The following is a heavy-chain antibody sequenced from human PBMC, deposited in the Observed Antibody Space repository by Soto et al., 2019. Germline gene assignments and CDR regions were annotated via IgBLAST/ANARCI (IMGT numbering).Heavy chain of an antibody. CDR1: GRTFSVDA. Sequence: SVNVYCKCAGRTFSVDAASWVRQAPGQGLEWMGGIIPIFGTANYAQKFQGRVTITADESTSTAYMELSSLRSEDTAVYYCARRRSSAYYFAYWGQGTLVIVTS. J-gene: IGHJ4*02. CDR2: IIPIFGTA. CDR3: ARRRSSAYYFAY. D-gene: IGHD6-6*01. V-gene: IGHV1-69*01.